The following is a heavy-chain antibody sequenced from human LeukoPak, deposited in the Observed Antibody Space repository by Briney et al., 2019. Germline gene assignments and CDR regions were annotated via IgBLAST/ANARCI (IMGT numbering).Heavy chain of an antibody. CDR1: GGSISSYY. Sequence: KSSETLSLTCTVSGGSISSYYWSWIRQPPGEGLEWIGYIYYSGSTNYNPSLKSRVTISVDTSKNQFSLKLSSVTAADTAVYYCARETYYYGSGSYQWGYYFDYWGQGTLVTVSS. V-gene: IGHV4-59*01. CDR2: IYYSGST. D-gene: IGHD3-10*01. CDR3: ARETYYYGSGSYQWGYYFDY. J-gene: IGHJ4*02.